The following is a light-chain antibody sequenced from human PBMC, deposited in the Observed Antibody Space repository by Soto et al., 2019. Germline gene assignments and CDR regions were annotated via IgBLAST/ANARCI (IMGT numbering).Light chain of an antibody. Sequence: DIQMTQCPSSLSASVGDRVTITFQASQDISNYLNWYQQKPGKAPKLLIYDASNLETGVPSRFSGSGSGTDFTFTISSLQPEDIATYYCQQYDNLPPFGQGTRLEI. J-gene: IGKJ5*01. V-gene: IGKV1-33*01. CDR3: QQYDNLPP. CDR2: DAS. CDR1: QDISNY.